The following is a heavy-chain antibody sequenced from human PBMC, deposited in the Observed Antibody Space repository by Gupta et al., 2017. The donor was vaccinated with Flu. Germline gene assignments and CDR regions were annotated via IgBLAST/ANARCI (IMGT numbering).Heavy chain of an antibody. CDR1: GFNFNDYA. D-gene: IGHD5-12*01. V-gene: IGHV3-11*01. CDR3: AKERGYANNYFHH. J-gene: IGHJ4*02. CDR2: ITSTGSIM. Sequence: QVHLEESGGALVKPGGSLRLSCAASGFNFNDYAMSWLRQAPGKGLEWISYITSTGSIMYNTDSVKGRFIISRDSAKNSIYLQMNSLRVEDTAVHYCAKERGYANNYFHHWGQGTLVTVSS.